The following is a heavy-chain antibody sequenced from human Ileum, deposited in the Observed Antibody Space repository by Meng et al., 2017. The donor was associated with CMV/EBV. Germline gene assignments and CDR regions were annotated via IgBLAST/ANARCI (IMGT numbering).Heavy chain of an antibody. Sequence: GESLKISCAASGFTFSSYSMNWVRQAPGKGLEWVSYISGSSSTIYYADSVKGRFTISRDNAKNSLYLQMNSLRAEDTAVYYCARGEKGLLWFGEFPYYFDYWGQGTLVTVSS. CDR3: ARGEKGLLWFGEFPYYFDY. CDR1: GFTFSSYS. CDR2: ISGSSSTI. V-gene: IGHV3-48*04. D-gene: IGHD3-10*01. J-gene: IGHJ4*02.